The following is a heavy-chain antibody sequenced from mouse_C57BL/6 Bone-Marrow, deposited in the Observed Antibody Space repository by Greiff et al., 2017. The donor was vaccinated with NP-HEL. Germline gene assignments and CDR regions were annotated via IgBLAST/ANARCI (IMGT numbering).Heavy chain of an antibody. CDR3: TSSWFAY. CDR2: IDPENGDT. CDR1: GFNIKDYY. V-gene: IGHV14-4*01. Sequence: VQLKESGAELVRPGASVKLSCTASGFNIKDYYMHWVKQRPEQGLEWIGWIDPENGDTEYASKFQGKATITADTSSNTAYLQLSSLTSEDTAVYYCTSSWFAYWGQGTLVTVSA. J-gene: IGHJ3*01.